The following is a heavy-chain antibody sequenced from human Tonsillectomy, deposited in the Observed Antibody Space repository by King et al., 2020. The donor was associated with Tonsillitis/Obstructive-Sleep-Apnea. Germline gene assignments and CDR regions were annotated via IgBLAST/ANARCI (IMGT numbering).Heavy chain of an antibody. D-gene: IGHD2-8*02. CDR2: IYYTGST. Sequence: QLQESGPGLVKPSETLSLTCTVSGGSISSNSYYWGWIRQPPGKGLEWIGSIYYTGSTYYTPSLKSRDTISVDTSKNQFSLKLSSVTVADTAVYYCARILGAYYFDYWGQGTLVTVSS. V-gene: IGHV4-39*01. J-gene: IGHJ4*02. CDR3: ARILGAYYFDY. CDR1: GGSISSNSYY.